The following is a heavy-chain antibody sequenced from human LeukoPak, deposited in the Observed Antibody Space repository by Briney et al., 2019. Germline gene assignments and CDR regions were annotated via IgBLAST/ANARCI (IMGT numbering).Heavy chain of an antibody. V-gene: IGHV3-11*01. CDR2: ITSSSDTI. Sequence: PGGSLRLSCEASGFTFSDYYMSWIRQAPGKGLEWVSYITSSSDTIYYADSVKGRFTISRDNAKNSLYLQMNGLRAEDTAIYYCARGRGGYCSSTTCYTTDYWGQGTLVTVSS. CDR3: ARGRGGYCSSTTCYTTDY. J-gene: IGHJ4*02. CDR1: GFTFSDYY. D-gene: IGHD2-2*02.